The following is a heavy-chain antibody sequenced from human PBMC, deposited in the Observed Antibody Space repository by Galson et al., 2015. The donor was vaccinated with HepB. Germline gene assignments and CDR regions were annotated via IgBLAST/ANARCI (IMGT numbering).Heavy chain of an antibody. CDR3: ARSPLRFLDWLPYYDYYYMDV. Sequence: KASGYTFTDYVVNWVRQAPGQGLEWMGWMNTNTGKPTYAPGFAGRFVFSLDTSVTTAYLQISSLETDDTAVYYCARSPLRFLDWLPYYDYYYMDVWGEGTTVPVSS. D-gene: IGHD3-3*01. CDR1: GYTFTDYV. J-gene: IGHJ6*03. CDR2: MNTNTGKP. V-gene: IGHV7-4-1*02.